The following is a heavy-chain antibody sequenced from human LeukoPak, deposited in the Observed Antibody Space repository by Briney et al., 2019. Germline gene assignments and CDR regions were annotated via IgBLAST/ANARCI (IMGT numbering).Heavy chain of an antibody. CDR3: AREITAMAGLLDY. J-gene: IGHJ4*02. CDR2: ISSSSSYT. Sequence: GGSLRLSCTASGFTFGDYYMSWIRQAPGKGLEWVSYISSSSSYTNYADSVKGRFTISRDNAKNSLYLQMNSLRAEDTAVYYCAREITAMAGLLDYWGQGTLVTVSS. D-gene: IGHD5-18*01. V-gene: IGHV3-11*06. CDR1: GFTFGDYY.